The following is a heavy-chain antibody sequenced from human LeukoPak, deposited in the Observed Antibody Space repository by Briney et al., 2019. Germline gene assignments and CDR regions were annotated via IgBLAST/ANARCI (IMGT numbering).Heavy chain of an antibody. CDR3: ARVENYYGSGSYFRDY. J-gene: IGHJ4*02. CDR1: GGSFSGYY. V-gene: IGHV4-34*01. Sequence: PSETLSLTCAVYGGSFSGYYWSWIRQPPGKGLEWIGEINHSGSTSYNPSLESRVTISVDMSKDQFSLKLSSVTATDTAVYYCARVENYYGSGSYFRDYWGQGTLVTVSS. CDR2: INHSGST. D-gene: IGHD3-10*01.